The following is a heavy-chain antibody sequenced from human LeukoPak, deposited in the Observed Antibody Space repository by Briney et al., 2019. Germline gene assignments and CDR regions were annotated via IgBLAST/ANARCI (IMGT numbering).Heavy chain of an antibody. CDR1: GYTFTSYD. CDR2: MNPNSGNT. J-gene: IGHJ4*02. CDR3: ARDLGLFWSSSRLFDY. Sequence: GASVKVSCKASGYTFTSYDINWVRQATGQGLEWMGWMNPNSGNTGYAQKFQGRVTMTRNTSISTAYMELRSLRSDDTAVYYCARDLGLFWSSSRLFDYWGQGTLVTVSS. D-gene: IGHD3-3*01. V-gene: IGHV1-8*01.